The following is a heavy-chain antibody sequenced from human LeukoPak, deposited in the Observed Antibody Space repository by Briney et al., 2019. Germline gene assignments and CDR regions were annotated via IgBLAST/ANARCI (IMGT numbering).Heavy chain of an antibody. CDR1: GFSLSSYS. CDR3: ARDGHGDSILSGYSYFGMDV. D-gene: IGHD3-9*01. J-gene: IGHJ6*02. Sequence: PGGSLRLSCAASGFSLSSYSMDWVRQAPGKGLEWVSSITISSNYIYYADSVKGRFTISRDNAKNSLYLQMNSLRAEDTAVYFCARDGHGDSILSGYSYFGMDVWGQGTTVTVSS. CDR2: ITISSNYI. V-gene: IGHV3-21*01.